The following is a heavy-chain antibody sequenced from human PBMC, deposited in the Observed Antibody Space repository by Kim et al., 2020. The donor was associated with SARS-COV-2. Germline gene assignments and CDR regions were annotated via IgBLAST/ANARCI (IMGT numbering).Heavy chain of an antibody. J-gene: IGHJ4*02. V-gene: IGHV3-23*01. CDR3: AKDRMAGYGSELDY. D-gene: IGHD6-25*01. Sequence: AASVKGRFTLSRDNSKITPYLQLNSLRSEDTAVYYCAKDRMAGYGSELDYWGQGTLVTVSS.